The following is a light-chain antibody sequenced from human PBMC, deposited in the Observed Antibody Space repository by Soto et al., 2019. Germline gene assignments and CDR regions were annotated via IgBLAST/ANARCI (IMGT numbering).Light chain of an antibody. Sequence: DIQMTQSPSSLSASVGDRDTITCRASQSIGTYLNWYQQQPGRAPQLLIYAASTSQSGVPSRFSGSGSGTDFILTISSERPEDFTSYYCQQSNSVPLTFGGGTKVEIK. CDR2: AAS. J-gene: IGKJ4*01. CDR1: QSIGTY. CDR3: QQSNSVPLT. V-gene: IGKV1-39*01.